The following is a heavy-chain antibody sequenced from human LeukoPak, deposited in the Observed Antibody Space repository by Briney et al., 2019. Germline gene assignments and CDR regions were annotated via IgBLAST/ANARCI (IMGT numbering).Heavy chain of an antibody. CDR2: ISAYNGNT. V-gene: IGHV1-18*01. CDR3: AGGAAYDSSADDAFDI. J-gene: IGHJ3*02. D-gene: IGHD3-22*01. CDR1: GYTFTSYG. Sequence: ASVKVSCKASGYTFTSYGISWVRQAPGQGLEWMGWISAYNGNTNYAQKLQGRVTMTTDTSTSTAYMELRSLRSDDTAVYYCAGGAAYDSSADDAFDIWGQGTMVTVSS.